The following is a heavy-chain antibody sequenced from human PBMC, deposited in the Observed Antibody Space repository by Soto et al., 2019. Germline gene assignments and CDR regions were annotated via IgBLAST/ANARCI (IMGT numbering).Heavy chain of an antibody. CDR1: GFTFSNAW. J-gene: IGHJ4*02. D-gene: IGHD5-12*01. Sequence: GGSLRLSCAASGFTFSNAWMNWVRQAPGKGLEWVGLIKSKTDGGTIDYPAPVKGRFIIPRDDSRNTLYLQMNSLKTEDTAVYYCTTAHPRGPDYWGQGTLVTVSS. CDR2: IKSKTDGGTI. CDR3: TTAHPRGPDY. V-gene: IGHV3-15*01.